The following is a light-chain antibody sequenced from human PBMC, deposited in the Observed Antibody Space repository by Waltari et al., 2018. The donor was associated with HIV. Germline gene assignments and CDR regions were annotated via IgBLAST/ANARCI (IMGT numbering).Light chain of an antibody. CDR2: KNT. Sequence: SSELTQPPSVSVSPGQTARITCYGDASPQQYTHWFQQKPGQAPVVVIHKNTERPSGIPERFSASRSGTTVTLTITGVQTDDEADYYCLSADTSGTYVFGPGTTVTVL. V-gene: IGLV3-25*03. CDR3: LSADTSGTYV. CDR1: ASPQQY. J-gene: IGLJ1*01.